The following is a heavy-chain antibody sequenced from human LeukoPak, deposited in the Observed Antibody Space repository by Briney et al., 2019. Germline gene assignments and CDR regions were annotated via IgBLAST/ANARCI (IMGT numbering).Heavy chain of an antibody. CDR3: ATSPYYYYSSGYYRY. CDR1: GYTLTELS. Sequence: ASVKVSCKVSGYTLTELSMHWVRQAPGKGLEWMGGFDPEDGETIYAQKFQGRVTMTEDTSTDTAYMELSSLRSEDTAVYYCATSPYYYYSSGYYRYWGQGTLVTVSS. CDR2: FDPEDGET. D-gene: IGHD3-22*01. V-gene: IGHV1-24*01. J-gene: IGHJ4*02.